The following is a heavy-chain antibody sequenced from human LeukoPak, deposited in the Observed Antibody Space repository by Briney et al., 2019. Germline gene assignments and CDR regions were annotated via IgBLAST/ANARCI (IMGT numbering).Heavy chain of an antibody. V-gene: IGHV1-8*01. CDR1: GYTFTIYD. CDR2: MNPNSGNT. D-gene: IGHD3-22*01. J-gene: IGHJ4*02. Sequence: ASVKVSCKASGYTFTIYDINWVRQAPGQGLEWMGWMNPNSGNTGYAQKFQGRVTMTRNTSISTAYMELSSLRSEDTAVYYCAKGRWRNLYYSGSSGYDDDYWGQGTLGTVSS. CDR3: AKGRWRNLYYSGSSGYDDDY.